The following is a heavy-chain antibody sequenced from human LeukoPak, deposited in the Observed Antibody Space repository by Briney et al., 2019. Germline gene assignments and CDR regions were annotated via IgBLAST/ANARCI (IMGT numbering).Heavy chain of an antibody. Sequence: SETLSLTCTVSGGSMSGYFWSWIRQPPGKGLEWIGYIYYSGSTNYNPSLKSRVTISVDTSKNQFSLKLSSVTAADTAVYYCASGDSSGWALPFDYWGQGTLVTVSS. D-gene: IGHD6-19*01. V-gene: IGHV4-59*01. CDR3: ASGDSSGWALPFDY. CDR2: IYYSGST. J-gene: IGHJ4*02. CDR1: GGSMSGYF.